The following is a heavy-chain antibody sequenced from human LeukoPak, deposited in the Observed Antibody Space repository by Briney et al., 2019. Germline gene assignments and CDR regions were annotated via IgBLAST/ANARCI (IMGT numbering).Heavy chain of an antibody. CDR3: ARHLRGSYYLDY. D-gene: IGHD1-26*01. J-gene: IGHJ4*02. CDR1: GGSMSSYY. CDR2: IYYSGST. Sequence: SETLSLTCTASGGSMSSYYWSWIRQPPGKGLEWIGYIYYSGSTNYNPSLKSRVTISVDTSKNQFSLKLSSVIAADTAVYYCARHLRGSYYLDYWGQGTLVTVSS. V-gene: IGHV4-59*08.